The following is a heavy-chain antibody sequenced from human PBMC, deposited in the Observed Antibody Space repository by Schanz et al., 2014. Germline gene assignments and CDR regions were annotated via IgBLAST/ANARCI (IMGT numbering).Heavy chain of an antibody. J-gene: IGHJ5*01. CDR2: ISTSGST. D-gene: IGHD4-17*01. V-gene: IGHV4-61*02. CDR3: ARSPGDFPGWFDS. Sequence: QVQLQESGPGLVKPSETLSLTCTVSGGSISSDSYSWSWIRQPAGKGLEWIGRISTSGSTNYNPSLKSRLPRSGDRSKNHFPLILNSVTAADTAVYYCARSPGDFPGWFDSWGQGTLVTVSS. CDR1: GGSISSDSYS.